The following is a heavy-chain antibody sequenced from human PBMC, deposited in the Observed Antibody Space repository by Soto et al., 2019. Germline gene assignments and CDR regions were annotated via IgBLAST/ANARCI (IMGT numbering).Heavy chain of an antibody. Sequence: ASVKVSCKASGYSFTDHYMHWVRQAPGQGPEWLGWINPKSGGTNYAQKFQGRVTMTRDTSITTAYMEMTRLKSDDTAVYYCARDSVGASKGFDPWGQGTLVTVSS. V-gene: IGHV1-2*02. CDR3: ARDSVGASKGFDP. D-gene: IGHD1-26*01. J-gene: IGHJ5*02. CDR2: INPKSGGT. CDR1: GYSFTDHY.